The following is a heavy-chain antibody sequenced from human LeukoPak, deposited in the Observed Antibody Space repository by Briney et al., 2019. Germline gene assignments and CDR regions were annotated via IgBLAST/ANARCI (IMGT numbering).Heavy chain of an antibody. J-gene: IGHJ4*02. V-gene: IGHV4-39*07. D-gene: IGHD3-22*01. Sequence: SETLSLPCTVSGDSISSSSYYWGWIRQPPGKGLEWNGSIYYSGSTYYHPSLKIRVTMSVDTSKNQFSLKLSSVTAADTAVYYCARDQYYYDSSGSLFDYWGQGTLVTVSS. CDR3: ARDQYYYDSSGSLFDY. CDR1: GDSISSSSYY. CDR2: IYYSGST.